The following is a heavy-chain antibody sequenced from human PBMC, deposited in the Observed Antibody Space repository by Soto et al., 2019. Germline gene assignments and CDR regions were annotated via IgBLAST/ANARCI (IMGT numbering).Heavy chain of an antibody. CDR2: IYYSGST. Sequence: SETLSLTCTVSGGSISSSSYYWCWIRQPPGKGLEWIGSIYYSGSTYYNPSLKSRVTISVDTSKNQFSLKLSSVTAADTAVYYCASRGSSYYYGMDVWGQGTTVTVSS. CDR1: GGSISSSSYY. D-gene: IGHD6-13*01. J-gene: IGHJ6*02. CDR3: ASRGSSYYYGMDV. V-gene: IGHV4-39*01.